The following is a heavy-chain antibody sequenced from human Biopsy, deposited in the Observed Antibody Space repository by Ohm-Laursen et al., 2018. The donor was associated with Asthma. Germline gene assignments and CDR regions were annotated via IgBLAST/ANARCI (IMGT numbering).Heavy chain of an antibody. CDR2: IKHDGTEK. CDR1: GMSVSDYY. CDR3: ARTFHFWSPYHAEHYQL. V-gene: IGHV3-7*01. D-gene: IGHD3-3*02. J-gene: IGHJ1*01. Sequence: SLRLSCSASGMSVSDYYMTWLRQSPGKGLEWVANIKHDGTEKNHVDSLKGRFTISRDNAKNSLYLQMNSLRAEDTAVYYCARTFHFWSPYHAEHYQLWGQGTLVTVPS.